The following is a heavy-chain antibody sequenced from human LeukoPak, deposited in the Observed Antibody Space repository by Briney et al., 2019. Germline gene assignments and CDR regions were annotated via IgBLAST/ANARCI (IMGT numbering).Heavy chain of an antibody. CDR2: INPKIGGT. Sequence: ASVKVFCKASGYTFTDYYIHWVRQAPGQGLEWMGLINPKIGGTNYAQRFQGRVSMTRDTSLTTAYMELRRVTPDDTAVYFCARDSSRRPQTYDIATPFSTDFWGQGTLVTVSS. V-gene: IGHV1-2*02. D-gene: IGHD3-9*01. CDR3: ARDSSRRPQTYDIATPFSTDF. CDR1: GYTFTDYY. J-gene: IGHJ4*02.